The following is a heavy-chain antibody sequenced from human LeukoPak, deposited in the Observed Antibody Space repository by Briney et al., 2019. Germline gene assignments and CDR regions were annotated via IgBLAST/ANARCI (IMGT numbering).Heavy chain of an antibody. D-gene: IGHD6-13*01. CDR2: IRNDGTIK. Sequence: GGSLRLSCAASGFTFSTYGMHWVRQAPGKGLEWVAFIRNDGTIKYYADSVKGRFTISRDNSKNTLYVQMNSLRAEDTAVYYCAKTGSSSWGYFDYWGQGTLVTVSS. J-gene: IGHJ4*02. CDR1: GFTFSTYG. CDR3: AKTGSSSWGYFDY. V-gene: IGHV3-30*02.